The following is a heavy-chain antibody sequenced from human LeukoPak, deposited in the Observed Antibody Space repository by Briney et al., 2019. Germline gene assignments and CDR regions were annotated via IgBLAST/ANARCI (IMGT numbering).Heavy chain of an antibody. CDR3: ARKDPSGTYGAFDI. D-gene: IGHD3-10*01. CDR2: IYYSGST. Sequence: KASETLSLTCTVSGSSVSSGSYYWSWIRQPPGKGLERIGYIYYSGSTNYNPSLKSRVTISVDTSKNQFSLKLSSVTAADTAVYYCARKDPSGTYGAFDIWGQGTMVTVSS. J-gene: IGHJ3*02. V-gene: IGHV4-61*01. CDR1: GSSVSSGSYY.